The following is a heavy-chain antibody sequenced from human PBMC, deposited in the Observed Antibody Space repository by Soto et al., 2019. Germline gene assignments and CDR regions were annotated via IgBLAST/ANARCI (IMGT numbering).Heavy chain of an antibody. CDR3: ARGGISHWAYFYYMDV. D-gene: IGHD2-21*01. J-gene: IGHJ6*03. Sequence: SETLSLTCNVSSGSISSGGNYWSWIRQFPGKGLEWIGEINYLGSIKYNPSLKNRVTMSVDTSKNQFSLTLNSVTAADTATYYCARGGISHWAYFYYMDVWDRGTTVTVSS. CDR1: SGSISSGGNY. CDR2: INYLGSI. V-gene: IGHV4-61*08.